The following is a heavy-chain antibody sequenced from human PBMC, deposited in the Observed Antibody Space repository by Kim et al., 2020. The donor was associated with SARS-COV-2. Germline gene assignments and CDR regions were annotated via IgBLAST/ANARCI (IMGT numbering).Heavy chain of an antibody. CDR2: IIPIFGTA. CDR3: ARAEYSSSWYGQWLEPVNWFAP. Sequence: SVKVSCKASGGTFSSYAISWVRQAPGQGLEWMGGIIPIFGTANYAQKFQGRVTITADESTSTAYMELSSLRSEDTAVYYCARAEYSSSWYGQWLEPVNWFAPWGQGTLVTVSS. CDR1: GGTFSSYA. J-gene: IGHJ5*02. V-gene: IGHV1-69*13. D-gene: IGHD6-13*01.